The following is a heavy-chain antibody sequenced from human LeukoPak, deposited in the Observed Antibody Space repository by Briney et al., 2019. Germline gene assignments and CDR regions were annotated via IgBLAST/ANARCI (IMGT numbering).Heavy chain of an antibody. J-gene: IGHJ4*02. V-gene: IGHV3-53*01. CDR2: IYSDGST. D-gene: IGHD3-16*01. CDR3: ARERGRGRDSPWFDY. CDR1: GFIVSGDF. Sequence: GGSLRLSGAASGFIVSGDFMSWVRPAPGKGLEWVSVIYSDGSTYYADSVKGRFTVSRDNSRNTLDLQMTGLRAEDTAVYYCARERGRGRDSPWFDYWGQGTLVTVSS.